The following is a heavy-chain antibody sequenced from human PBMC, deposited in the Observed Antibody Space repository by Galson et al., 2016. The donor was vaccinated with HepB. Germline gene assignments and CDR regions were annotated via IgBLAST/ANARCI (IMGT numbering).Heavy chain of an antibody. CDR1: GYTFTRFH. Sequence: SVKVSCKASGYTFTRFHINWVRQATGQGLEWMGWVNPNSGDTGSAKKFQGRLFMTSNTSIGTAHMELTSLTSEDAAVYYCVTMKSYIVGAPSPMKIDGFDIWGQGTVVTISP. CDR2: VNPNSGDT. J-gene: IGHJ3*02. D-gene: IGHD2-15*01. CDR3: VTMKSYIVGAPSPMKIDGFDI. V-gene: IGHV1-8*01.